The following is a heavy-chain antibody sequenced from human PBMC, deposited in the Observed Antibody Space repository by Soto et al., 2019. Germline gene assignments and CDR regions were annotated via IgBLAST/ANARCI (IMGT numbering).Heavy chain of an antibody. J-gene: IGHJ4*02. CDR3: GRCTSTSCHLGSDY. CDR1: GFTFSDYY. CDR2: ISHDGINK. Sequence: QVQLVESGGGLVKPGRSLRLSCAASGFTFSDYYMNWVRQAPGKGLEWVALISHDGINKYYADSVRGRFTISRDSSTNTLYLQMNSLRAADTAVYYCGRCTSTSCHLGSDYWGQGTLVTVSS. V-gene: IGHV3-30-3*01. D-gene: IGHD2-2*01.